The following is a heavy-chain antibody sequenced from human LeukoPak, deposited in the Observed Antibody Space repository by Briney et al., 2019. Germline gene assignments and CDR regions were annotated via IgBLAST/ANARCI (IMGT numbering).Heavy chain of an antibody. Sequence: GGSLRLSCAASGFTFSSYAMSWVRQAPGKGLEWVSAISGSGGSTYYADSVKGPFTISRDNAKNSLYLQMNSLRAEDTALYYCAKSQNPRLRFLEWLLDYWGQGTLVTVSS. CDR2: ISGSGGST. CDR1: GFTFSSYA. V-gene: IGHV3-23*01. J-gene: IGHJ4*02. D-gene: IGHD3-3*01. CDR3: AKSQNPRLRFLEWLLDY.